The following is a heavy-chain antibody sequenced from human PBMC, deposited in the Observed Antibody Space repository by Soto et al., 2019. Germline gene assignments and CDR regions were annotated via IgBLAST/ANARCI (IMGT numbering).Heavy chain of an antibody. CDR2: IWYDGSNK. CDR3: ARGERGYSGYDTDPYWFDP. CDR1: GFTFSSYG. V-gene: IGHV3-33*01. J-gene: IGHJ5*02. D-gene: IGHD5-12*01. Sequence: GGSLRLSCAASGFTFSSYGMHWVRQAPGKGLEWVAVIWYDGSNKYYADSVKGRFTISRDNSKNTLYLQMNSLRAEDTAVYYCARGERGYSGYDTDPYWFDPWGQGTLVTVSS.